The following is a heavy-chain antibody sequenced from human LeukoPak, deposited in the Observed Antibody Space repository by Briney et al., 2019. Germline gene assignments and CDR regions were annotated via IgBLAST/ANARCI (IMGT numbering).Heavy chain of an antibody. D-gene: IGHD6-13*01. CDR3: ARLGYSSSWLDY. J-gene: IGHJ4*02. CDR2: IIPIFGTA. Sequence: SVKVSCKASGYTFTSYYMHWVRQAPGQGLEWMGGIIPIFGTANYAQKFQGRVTITADESTSTAYMELSSLRSEDTAVYYCARLGYSSSWLDYWGQGTLVTVSS. V-gene: IGHV1-69*13. CDR1: GYTFTSYY.